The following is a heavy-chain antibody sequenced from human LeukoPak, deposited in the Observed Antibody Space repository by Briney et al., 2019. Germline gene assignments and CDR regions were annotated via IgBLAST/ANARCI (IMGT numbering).Heavy chain of an antibody. Sequence: SETLSLTRSVSGGSISSSGSCWAWIRQPPGKGLEWIASLYYGGSTYYNPSLKSRVTISVDTSKNQFSLKLSSVTAADTAVFYCARCTYDYDSGTYYFYNWFDPWGQGTLVTVSS. CDR2: LYYGGST. V-gene: IGHV4-39*01. CDR1: GGSISSSGSC. D-gene: IGHD3-10*01. J-gene: IGHJ5*02. CDR3: ARCTYDYDSGTYYFYNWFDP.